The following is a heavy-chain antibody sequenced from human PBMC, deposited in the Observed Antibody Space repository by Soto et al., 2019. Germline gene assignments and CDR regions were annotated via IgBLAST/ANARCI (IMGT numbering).Heavy chain of an antibody. Sequence: GGSLRLSCAASGFTFSSYAMHWVRQAPGKGLEWMAVISHDGSNPYYADSVKGRFTISRDNSKSTLFLHMNRLTAEDTATYYCARYDSGGFSVYWGQGTLVTVSS. CDR1: GFTFSSYA. CDR2: ISHDGSNP. J-gene: IGHJ4*02. D-gene: IGHD3-22*01. V-gene: IGHV3-30-3*01. CDR3: ARYDSGGFSVY.